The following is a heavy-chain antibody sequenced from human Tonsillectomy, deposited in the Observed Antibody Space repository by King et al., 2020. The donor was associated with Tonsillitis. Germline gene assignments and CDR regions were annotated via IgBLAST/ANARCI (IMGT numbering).Heavy chain of an antibody. Sequence: VQLQQWGAGLLKPSGTLSLTCAVYGGSFSGYYWSWIRQPPGKGLEWIGEINHSESTNYNPSLKSRVIILVDTSKNQFSLKLSSVTAADTAVYYCARSGYGTILNYYYYMDVWGKGTTVTVSS. D-gene: IGHD5-18*01. CDR3: ARSGYGTILNYYYYMDV. CDR1: GGSFSGYY. V-gene: IGHV4-34*01. CDR2: INHSEST. J-gene: IGHJ6*03.